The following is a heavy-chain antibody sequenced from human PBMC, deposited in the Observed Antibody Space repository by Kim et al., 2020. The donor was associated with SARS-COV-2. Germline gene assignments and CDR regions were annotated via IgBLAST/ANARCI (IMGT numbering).Heavy chain of an antibody. CDR1: GGSISSYY. D-gene: IGHD4-17*01. J-gene: IGHJ5*02. CDR3: ARDKEYGDYESWFDP. V-gene: IGHV4-59*01. CDR2: IYYSGST. Sequence: SETLSLTCTVSGGSISSYYWSWIRQPPGKGLEWIGYIYYSGSTNYNPSLKSRVTISVDTSKNQFSLKLSSVTAADTAVYYCARDKEYGDYESWFDPWGQGTLVTVSS.